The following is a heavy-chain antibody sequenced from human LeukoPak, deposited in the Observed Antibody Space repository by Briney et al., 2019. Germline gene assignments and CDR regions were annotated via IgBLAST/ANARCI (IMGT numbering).Heavy chain of an antibody. CDR3: AKASRLLHGSGSYPGYFDY. CDR2: ISDSSYST. J-gene: IGHJ4*02. CDR1: GFTFSSYA. D-gene: IGHD3-10*01. V-gene: IGHV3-23*01. Sequence: PGGSLRLSCAASGFTFSSYAMSWVRQAPGKGLEWVSAISDSSYSTFYADSVKGRFTVSRDDSQYTLYLQMNSLRAEDTAVYYCAKASRLLHGSGSYPGYFDYWGQGTLVTVSS.